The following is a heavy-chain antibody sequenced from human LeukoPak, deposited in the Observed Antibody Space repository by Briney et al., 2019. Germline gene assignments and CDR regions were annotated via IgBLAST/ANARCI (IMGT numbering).Heavy chain of an antibody. V-gene: IGHV4-38-2*01. D-gene: IGHD2-2*01. Sequence: SETLSLTCAVSGYSISSGYYWGWIRQPPGQGLEWIGMIYHSGSTYYNPSLKSRVNISVDTSKNQFSLKLSSVTAADTAVYYCARLWRSSTSCRDWGQGTLVTVSS. CDR3: ARLWRSSTSCRD. CDR2: IYHSGST. J-gene: IGHJ4*02. CDR1: GYSISSGYY.